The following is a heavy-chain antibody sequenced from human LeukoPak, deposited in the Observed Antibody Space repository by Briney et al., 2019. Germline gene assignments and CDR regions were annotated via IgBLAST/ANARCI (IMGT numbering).Heavy chain of an antibody. CDR3: ARHRGVGSGSYYFDY. CDR2: ISYSGST. J-gene: IGHJ4*02. Sequence: MPSETLSLTCTVSGASISSGGYYWSWIRQPPGKGLEWIGYISYSGSTNYNPSLKSRVAISVDTFKNQFSLKLSSVTAADTAVYYCARHRGVGSGSYYFDYWGQGTLVTVSS. CDR1: GASISSGGYY. D-gene: IGHD6-19*01. V-gene: IGHV4-61*08.